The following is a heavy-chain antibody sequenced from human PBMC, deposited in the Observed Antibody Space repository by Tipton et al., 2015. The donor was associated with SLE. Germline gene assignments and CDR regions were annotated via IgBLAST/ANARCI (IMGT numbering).Heavy chain of an antibody. CDR3: AKTGYYYDSSGYWDAFDI. Sequence: TLSLTCTVSGGSISSHYWSWIRQPPGKGLEWIGYIYYSGSTNYNPSLKSRVTISVDTSKNQFSLKLRSVTAADTAVYYCAKTGYYYDSSGYWDAFDIWGQGTMVTVSS. V-gene: IGHV4-59*11. CDR1: GGSISSHY. CDR2: IYYSGST. D-gene: IGHD3-22*01. J-gene: IGHJ3*02.